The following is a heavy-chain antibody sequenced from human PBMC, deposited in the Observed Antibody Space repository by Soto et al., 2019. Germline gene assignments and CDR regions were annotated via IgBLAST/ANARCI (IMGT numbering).Heavy chain of an antibody. Sequence: SETLSLTCAVSGGSISSSYWWSWVRQPPGKGLEWIGEIYHSGSTNYNTSLKSRVTISVDKSKNQFSLKVTSVTAADTAVYYCARDYYMAWFDPWGQGTLVTVSS. CDR3: ARDYYMAWFDP. CDR2: IYHSGST. V-gene: IGHV4-4*02. J-gene: IGHJ5*02. D-gene: IGHD3-10*01. CDR1: GGSISSSYW.